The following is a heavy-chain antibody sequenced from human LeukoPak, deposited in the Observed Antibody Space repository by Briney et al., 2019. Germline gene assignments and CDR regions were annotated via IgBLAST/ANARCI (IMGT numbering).Heavy chain of an antibody. CDR2: IRFDGSNK. V-gene: IGHV3-30*02. Sequence: GGSLRLSCAASGFTFSNYGVHWVRQAPGKGLEWVSFIRFDGSNKYYADSVKGRFTISRDNSKNTLYLQMNSLRAEDTAVYYCAKDLTIAAAFSHLFDYWGQGTLVTVSS. CDR3: AKDLTIAAAFSHLFDY. CDR1: GFTFSNYG. D-gene: IGHD6-13*01. J-gene: IGHJ4*02.